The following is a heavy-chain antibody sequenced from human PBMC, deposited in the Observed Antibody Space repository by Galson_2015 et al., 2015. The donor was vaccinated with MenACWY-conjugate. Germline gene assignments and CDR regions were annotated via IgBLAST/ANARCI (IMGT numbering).Heavy chain of an antibody. V-gene: IGHV3-23*01. J-gene: IGHJ6*02. D-gene: IGHD3-10*01. Sequence: SLRLSCAASGFTFSNYAMSWVRQAPGKGLEWVSLISSSGGSTYYADSVKGRFTISRDNSKNTLYLQMNSLRAEDTAVYYCAKTPHAKVRAYGMDVWGQGTTVTVSS. CDR1: GFTFSNYA. CDR3: AKTPHAKVRAYGMDV. CDR2: ISSSGGST.